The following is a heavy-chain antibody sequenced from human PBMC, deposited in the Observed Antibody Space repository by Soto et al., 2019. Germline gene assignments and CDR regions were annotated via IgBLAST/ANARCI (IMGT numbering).Heavy chain of an antibody. CDR1: GFSFGDYA. V-gene: IGHV3-9*01. CDR2: ISWNGESI. J-gene: IGHJ4*02. D-gene: IGHD6-19*01. Sequence: EVQLVESGGGLVQPGRSLRLSCAASGFSFGDYAMQWVRQVPGKGLEWVSSISWNGESIGYADSVKGRFTISIDNGKKSVYLQMNSLRGEDTALYYCAKDVRSSGWYDGFDSWGQGTLVTVS. CDR3: AKDVRSSGWYDGFDS.